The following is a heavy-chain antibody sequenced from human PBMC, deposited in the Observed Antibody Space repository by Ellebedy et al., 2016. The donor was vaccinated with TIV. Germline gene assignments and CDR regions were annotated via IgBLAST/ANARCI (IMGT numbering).Heavy chain of an antibody. CDR2: CRNKANRYTT. J-gene: IGHJ4*03. D-gene: IGHD2-2*01. V-gene: IGHV3-72*01. CDR1: GFIFSDHY. CDR3: ARGLEGYCSSTRCYSWGYFDY. Sequence: GESLKISXAASGFIFSDHYMDWVRQAPGKGLEWVGRCRNKANRYTTEYAASVKGRFTISRDNSKNTLYLQMNRLRAEDTAVYYCARGLEGYCSSTRCYSWGYFDYWGQGTLVTVSS.